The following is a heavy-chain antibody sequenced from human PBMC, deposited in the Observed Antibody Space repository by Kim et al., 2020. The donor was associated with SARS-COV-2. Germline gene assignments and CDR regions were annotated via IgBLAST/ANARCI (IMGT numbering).Heavy chain of an antibody. J-gene: IGHJ4*02. V-gene: IGHV1-69*01. Sequence: YAQKFQGRVTITADESTSTAYMELSRLRSEDTAVYYCASFDSSSWYGTDYWGQGTLVTVSS. D-gene: IGHD6-13*01. CDR3: ASFDSSSWYGTDY.